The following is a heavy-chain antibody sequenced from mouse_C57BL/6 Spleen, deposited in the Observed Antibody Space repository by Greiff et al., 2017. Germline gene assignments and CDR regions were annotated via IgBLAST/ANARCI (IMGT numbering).Heavy chain of an antibody. D-gene: IGHD2-5*01. J-gene: IGHJ3*01. Sequence: VQLQESGPGLVAPSQSLSITCTVSGFSLTSHGVDWVRQSPGKGLGWLGVIWGVGSTNYNSALKSRLSISKDNSKSQVFLKMNSLQTDDTAMYYCASENSNYERFAYWGQGTLVTVSA. CDR3: ASENSNYERFAY. CDR2: IWGVGST. CDR1: GFSLTSHG. V-gene: IGHV2-6*01.